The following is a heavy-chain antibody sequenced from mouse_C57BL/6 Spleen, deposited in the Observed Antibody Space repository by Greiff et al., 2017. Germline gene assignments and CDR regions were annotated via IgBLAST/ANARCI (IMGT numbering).Heavy chain of an antibody. D-gene: IGHD2-2*01. V-gene: IGHV14-3*01. CDR3: AIAATMVTTGIAY. CDR2: IDPANGNT. Sequence: EVQLQESVAELVRPGASVKLSCTASGFNIKNTYMHWVKQRPEQGLEWIGRIDPANGNTKYAPKFQGKATITADTSSNTAYLQLSSLTSEDTAIYCCAIAATMVTTGIAYWGQGTLVTVSA. J-gene: IGHJ3*01. CDR1: GFNIKNTY.